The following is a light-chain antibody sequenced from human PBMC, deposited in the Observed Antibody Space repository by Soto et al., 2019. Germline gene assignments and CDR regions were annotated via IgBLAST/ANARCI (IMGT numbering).Light chain of an antibody. CDR1: SSDVGGYKY. CDR3: SSYAGINNLGV. CDR2: EVN. J-gene: IGLJ1*01. V-gene: IGLV2-8*01. Sequence: QPVLTQPPSASGSPGQSVTISCTGTSSDVGGYKYVSWYQQHPGKAPKLMIFEVNKRPSGVPDRFSGSKSGNTASLTVSGLQAEDDADYYCSSYAGINNLGVFGTGTKLTVL.